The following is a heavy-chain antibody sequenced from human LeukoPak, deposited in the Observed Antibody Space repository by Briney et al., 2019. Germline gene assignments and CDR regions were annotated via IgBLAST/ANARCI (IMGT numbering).Heavy chain of an antibody. CDR1: GFTFSDSY. D-gene: IGHD2-2*02. J-gene: IGHJ3*02. Sequence: PGGSLRLSCAASGFTFSDSYMTWVRQAPGKGVEWVAYISGSGHDINYSESAKGRFTISRDNAKNSLYLQMNSLRAEDTAVYYCASIRAQDAFDIWGQGTMVTVSS. CDR2: ISGSGHDI. V-gene: IGHV3-11*06. CDR3: ASIRAQDAFDI.